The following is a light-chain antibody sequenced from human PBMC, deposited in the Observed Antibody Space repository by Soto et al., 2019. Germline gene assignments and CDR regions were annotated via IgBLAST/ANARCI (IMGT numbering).Light chain of an antibody. V-gene: IGKV3D-20*02. Sequence: EIVLTQSPGTLSLSPGERATLSCRASQNVGSDYLAWYQQKPGQAPRILIFGASGRATGIPARFSGSGSETDFTLTITSLEPEDFAVYYCQQRNNWPPITFGQGTRLEIK. CDR3: QQRNNWPPIT. CDR1: QNVGSDY. CDR2: GAS. J-gene: IGKJ5*01.